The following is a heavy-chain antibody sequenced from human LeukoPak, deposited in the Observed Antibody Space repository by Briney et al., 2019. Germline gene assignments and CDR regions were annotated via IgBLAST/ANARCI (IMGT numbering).Heavy chain of an antibody. CDR1: GYTFTSYG. D-gene: IGHD3-22*01. J-gene: IGHJ4*02. V-gene: IGHV1-18*01. CDR3: VRDQPRNYYDSSGYYPARHY. CDR2: ISAHNGNT. Sequence: ASVKVSCKASGYTFTSYGISWVRQAPGQGLEWMGWISAHNGNTNYAQKLQGRVTMTTDTSTSTAYMELRSLRSDDTAVYYCVRDQPRNYYDSSGYYPARHYWGQGTLVTVSS.